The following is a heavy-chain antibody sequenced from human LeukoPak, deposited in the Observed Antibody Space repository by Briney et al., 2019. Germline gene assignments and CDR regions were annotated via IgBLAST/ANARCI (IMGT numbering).Heavy chain of an antibody. J-gene: IGHJ4*02. CDR2: ISGSGGST. CDR1: GFTFISYG. Sequence: GGSLRLSCAASGFTFISYGMSWVRQAPGKGLEWVSAISGSGGSTYYADSAKGRFTISRDNSKNTLYLQMNSLRAEDTAVYYCAKAHPTYYYDSSEYYFDYWGQGILVTVSS. CDR3: AKAHPTYYYDSSEYYFDY. D-gene: IGHD3-22*01. V-gene: IGHV3-23*01.